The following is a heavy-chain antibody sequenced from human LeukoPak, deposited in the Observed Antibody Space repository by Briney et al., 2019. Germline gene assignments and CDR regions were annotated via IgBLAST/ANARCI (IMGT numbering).Heavy chain of an antibody. CDR3: ARNMVRGVITYYYYYYMDV. Sequence: GASVKVSCKASGGTFSSYVISWVRQAPGQGLEWMGGIIPIFGTANYAQKFQGRVTITADKFTSTAYMELSSLTSEDTAVYYCARNMVRGVITYYYYYYMDVWGKGTTVTISS. CDR1: GGTFSSYV. V-gene: IGHV1-69*06. J-gene: IGHJ6*03. D-gene: IGHD3-10*01. CDR2: IIPIFGTA.